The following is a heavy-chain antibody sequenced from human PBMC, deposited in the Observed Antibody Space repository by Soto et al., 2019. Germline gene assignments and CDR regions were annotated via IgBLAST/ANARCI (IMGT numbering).Heavy chain of an antibody. D-gene: IGHD2-2*01. Sequence: GASVKVSCKASGYTFTSYGISWVRQAPGQGLEWMGWISAYNGNTNYAQKLQGRVTMTTDTSTSTAYMELRSLRSDDTAVYYCAREGYCISTSCYPAPYYYYGMDVWGQGTTVTVSS. CDR1: GYTFTSYG. V-gene: IGHV1-18*01. CDR3: AREGYCISTSCYPAPYYYYGMDV. J-gene: IGHJ6*02. CDR2: ISAYNGNT.